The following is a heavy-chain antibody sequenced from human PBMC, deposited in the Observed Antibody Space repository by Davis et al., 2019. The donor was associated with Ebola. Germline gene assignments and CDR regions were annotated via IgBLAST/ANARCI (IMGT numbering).Heavy chain of an antibody. CDR3: ARGSLYCWFDP. J-gene: IGHJ5*02. CDR1: GGSFSGYY. CDR2: IYYSGST. Sequence: SETLSLTCAVYGGSFSGYYWSWIRQPPGKGLEWIGYIYYSGSTNYNPSLKSRVTISVDTSKNQFSLKLSSVTAADTAVYYCARGSLYCWFDPWGQGTLVTVSS. V-gene: IGHV4-59*08. D-gene: IGHD2-15*01.